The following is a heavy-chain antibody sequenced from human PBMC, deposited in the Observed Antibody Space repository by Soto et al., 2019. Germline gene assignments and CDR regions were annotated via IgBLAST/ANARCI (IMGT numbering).Heavy chain of an antibody. CDR1: GFTFSSYS. D-gene: IGHD5-18*01. V-gene: IGHV3-21*04. Sequence: PGGSLRLSCAASGFTFSSYSMNWVRQAPGKGLEWVSSISSSSSYIYYADSVKGRFTISRDNAKNSLYLQMNSLRAEDTAVYYCAKGGRGYSYALFDYWGQGTLVTVSS. CDR3: AKGGRGYSYALFDY. J-gene: IGHJ4*02. CDR2: ISSSSSYI.